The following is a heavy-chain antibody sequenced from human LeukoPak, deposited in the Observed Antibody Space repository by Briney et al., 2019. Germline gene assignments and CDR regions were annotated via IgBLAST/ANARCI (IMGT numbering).Heavy chain of an antibody. CDR1: GGSISTYY. Sequence: SETLSLTCTVSGGSISTYYWSWIRQPPGKGLEWIGYIYYGGSTNYNPSLKSRVTISVDTSKNQFSLNLSSVTAADTAVFYCARHPLALGRGYQYMDVWGKGTTVTVSS. V-gene: IGHV4-59*08. J-gene: IGHJ6*03. CDR2: IYYGGST. D-gene: IGHD6-19*01. CDR3: ARHPLALGRGYQYMDV.